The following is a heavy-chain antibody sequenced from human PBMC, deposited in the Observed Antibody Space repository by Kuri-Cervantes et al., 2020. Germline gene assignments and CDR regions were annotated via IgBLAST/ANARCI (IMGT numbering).Heavy chain of an antibody. CDR1: GFTFSSYW. J-gene: IGHJ4*02. Sequence: GGSLRLSCAASGFTFSSYWMSWVRQAPGKGLEWVANIKQDGSEKYYVDSVKGRFTISRDNSKNTLYLQMNSLRAEDTAVYYCARESRDSGSSPALDYWGQGTLVTVSS. D-gene: IGHD1-26*01. V-gene: IGHV3-7*01. CDR3: ARESRDSGSSPALDY. CDR2: IKQDGSEK.